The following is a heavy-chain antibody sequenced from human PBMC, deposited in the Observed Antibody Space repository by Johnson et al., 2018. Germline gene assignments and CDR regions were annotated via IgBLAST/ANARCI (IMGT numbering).Heavy chain of an antibody. D-gene: IGHD2-21*02. CDR1: GYTFTSYY. CDR3: ARGLMLYYYYGMDV. J-gene: IGHJ6*02. CDR2: INTGGGST. V-gene: IGHV1-46*01. Sequence: QVQLVETGAEVKKPGASVKVSCKASGYTFTSYYMHWVRQAPGQGLEWMGIINTGGGSTISAQKFQGRVTITADESTSTAYMELGSRRSEDTAVYYCARGLMLYYYYGMDVWGQGTTVTVSS.